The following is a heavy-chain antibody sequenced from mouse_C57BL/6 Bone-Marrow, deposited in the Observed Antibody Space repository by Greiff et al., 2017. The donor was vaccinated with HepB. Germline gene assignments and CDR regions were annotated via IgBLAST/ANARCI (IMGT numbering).Heavy chain of an antibody. D-gene: IGHD1-1*01. CDR1: GYAFSSSW. J-gene: IGHJ2*01. V-gene: IGHV1-82*01. CDR2: IYPGDGDT. CDR3: ARSDYYYGSSYGY. Sequence: VQLVESGPELVKPGASVKISCKASGYAFSSSWMNWVKQRPGKGLEWIGRIYPGDGDTNYNGKFKGKATLTADKSSSTAYMQLSSLTSEDSAVYFCARSDYYYGSSYGYWGQGTTLTVSS.